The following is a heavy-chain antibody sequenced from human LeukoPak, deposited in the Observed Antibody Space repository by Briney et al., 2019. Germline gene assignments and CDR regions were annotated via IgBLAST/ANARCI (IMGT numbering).Heavy chain of an antibody. Sequence: GGSLRLSCAASGFTVSNNYMTWVHQAPGKGLEWVSVIYSGGRTYYADSVKGRFTISRDNSKNTLYLQMNSLRAEDTAVYYCARDLTVGGFGELGYWGQGTLVTVSS. D-gene: IGHD3-10*01. CDR1: GFTVSNNY. V-gene: IGHV3-53*01. CDR3: ARDLTVGGFGELGY. CDR2: IYSGGRT. J-gene: IGHJ4*02.